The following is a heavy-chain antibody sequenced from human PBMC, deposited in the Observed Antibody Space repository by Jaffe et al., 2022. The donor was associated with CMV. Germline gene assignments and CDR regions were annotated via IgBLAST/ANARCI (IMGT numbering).Heavy chain of an antibody. J-gene: IGHJ4*02. CDR1: GGSISSSSYY. D-gene: IGHD3-10*01. CDR3: ARRGDYGSGSYLYYFDY. V-gene: IGHV4-39*01. Sequence: QLQLQESGPGLVKPSETLSLTCTVSGGSISSSSYYWGWIRQPPGKGLEWIGSIYYSGSTYYNPSLKSRVTISVDTSKNQFSLKLSSVTAADTAVYYCARRGDYGSGSYLYYFDYWGQGTLVTVSS. CDR2: IYYSGST.